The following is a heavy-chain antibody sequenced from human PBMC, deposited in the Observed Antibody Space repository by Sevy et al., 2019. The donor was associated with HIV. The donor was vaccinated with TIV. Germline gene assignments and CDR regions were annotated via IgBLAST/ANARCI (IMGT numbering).Heavy chain of an antibody. J-gene: IGHJ4*02. D-gene: IGHD6-19*01. CDR2: ISDSGGYT. V-gene: IGHV3-23*01. Sequence: GGSQRLSCVVSGFTFSNYYMSWVRQAPGKGLEWVSVISDSGGYTSYTDSVKGRFTISRDNSKNTLYLQMNSLRVEDTAIYYCANRAGPIFDNWGQGTLVTVSS. CDR3: ANRAGPIFDN. CDR1: GFTFSNYY.